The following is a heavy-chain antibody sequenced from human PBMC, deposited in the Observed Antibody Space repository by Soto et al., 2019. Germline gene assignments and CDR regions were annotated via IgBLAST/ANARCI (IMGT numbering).Heavy chain of an antibody. Sequence: QITLKESGPPLVKPTQTLTLTCTFSGFSLSTHGVGVGWVRQPAGKALEWLALIYWDDDKRYSESLNSRLTITKDTSKNPVVLTMTNMDPVDTATHYCAHAMLYCTGGSCSTWFDSWGQGTLVTVSS. J-gene: IGHJ5*01. CDR3: AHAMLYCTGGSCSTWFDS. CDR2: IYWDDDK. CDR1: GFSLSTHGVG. D-gene: IGHD2-8*02. V-gene: IGHV2-5*02.